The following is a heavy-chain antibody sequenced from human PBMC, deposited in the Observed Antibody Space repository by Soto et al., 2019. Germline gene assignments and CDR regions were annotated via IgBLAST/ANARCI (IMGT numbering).Heavy chain of an antibody. Sequence: SVKVSCKASGGTFSSHAISWVRQAPGQGXEWMGGIIPFFKATNYAQKFQGRVTITADDSTSTAYMDLYSLRSEDTAVYYCARDVPLNYYDGTFSYYAMDVWGQGATVTVSS. CDR3: ARDVPLNYYDGTFSYYAMDV. CDR1: GGTFSSHA. CDR2: IIPFFKAT. V-gene: IGHV1-69*13. J-gene: IGHJ6*02. D-gene: IGHD3-16*01.